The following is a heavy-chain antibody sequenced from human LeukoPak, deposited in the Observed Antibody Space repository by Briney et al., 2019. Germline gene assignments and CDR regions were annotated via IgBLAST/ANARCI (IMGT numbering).Heavy chain of an antibody. CDR2: ILYDGSDK. D-gene: IGHD4-17*01. CDR3: AKGARGDTVTSIVGLNWFDP. Sequence: PGRSLRLSCAASGFTFSTYGMHWVRQAPAKGLEWVAAILYDGSDKYYAGSVKGRFTISRDNSKNTLYLQMNSLRPEDTAVYYCAKGARGDTVTSIVGLNWFDPWGQGTLVTVSS. V-gene: IGHV3-30*18. J-gene: IGHJ5*02. CDR1: GFTFSTYG.